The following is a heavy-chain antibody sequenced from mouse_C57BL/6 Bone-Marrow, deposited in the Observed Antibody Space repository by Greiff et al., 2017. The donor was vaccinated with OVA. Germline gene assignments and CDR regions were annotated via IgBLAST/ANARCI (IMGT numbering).Heavy chain of an antibody. D-gene: IGHD1-1*01. V-gene: IGHV1-81*01. CDR2: IYPRSGNT. J-gene: IGHJ4*01. CDR1: GYTFTRYG. CDR3: ARNYGPYYYAMDY. Sequence: VKLVESGAELARPGASVKLSCKASGYTFTRYGISWVKQRTGQGLEWIGEIYPRSGNTYYNEKFKGKATLTADKSSSTAYMELRSLTSEDSAVYFCARNYGPYYYAMDYWGQGTSVTVSS.